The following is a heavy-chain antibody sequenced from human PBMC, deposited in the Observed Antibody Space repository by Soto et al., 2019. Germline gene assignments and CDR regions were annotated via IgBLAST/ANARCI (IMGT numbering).Heavy chain of an antibody. Sequence: EVQLVESGGGLVQPGRSLRLSCAASGFTFDDYAMHWVRQAPGKGLEWVSGVSWNSGSIGYAESVKGRFTISRDNAKNSLHLQMNSLRAEDTALYYCAKGPHSAEWIQLWLDYYGMDVWGQGTTVTVSS. CDR1: GFTFDDYA. D-gene: IGHD5-18*01. V-gene: IGHV3-9*01. J-gene: IGHJ6*02. CDR2: VSWNSGSI. CDR3: AKGPHSAEWIQLWLDYYGMDV.